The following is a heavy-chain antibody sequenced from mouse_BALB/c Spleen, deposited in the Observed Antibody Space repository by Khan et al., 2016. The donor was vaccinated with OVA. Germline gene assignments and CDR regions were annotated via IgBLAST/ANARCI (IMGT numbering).Heavy chain of an antibody. CDR3: ARMARTIN. V-gene: IGHV5-6-3*01. CDR2: INSNGGST. CDR1: GFTFSSYG. J-gene: IGHJ2*01. Sequence: EVELVESGGGLVKPGGSLKLSCAASGFTFSSYGMSWVRQTPDKRLELVATINSNGGSTYYPDSVKGRFTISRDNAKNTLYLQMSSLKSEDTAMYYGARMARTINWGQGTTLTVSS.